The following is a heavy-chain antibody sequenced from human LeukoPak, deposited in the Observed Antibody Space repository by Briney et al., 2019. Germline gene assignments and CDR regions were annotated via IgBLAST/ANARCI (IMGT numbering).Heavy chain of an antibody. CDR3: AKGYSSTWYYFDH. Sequence: GGSLRLSCAASGFTFSSYSMNWVRQAPGKGLEWVSYISSSSSTIYYADSVKGRFTISRDNAKNSLYLQMNSLRAEDTAIYYCAKGYSSTWYYFDHWGQGTLVTVS. CDR2: ISSSSSTI. D-gene: IGHD6-13*01. CDR1: GFTFSSYS. V-gene: IGHV3-48*01. J-gene: IGHJ4*02.